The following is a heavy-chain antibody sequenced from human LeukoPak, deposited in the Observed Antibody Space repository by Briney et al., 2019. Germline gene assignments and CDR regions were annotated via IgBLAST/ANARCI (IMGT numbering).Heavy chain of an antibody. CDR2: IIPIFGTA. Sequence: ASVKVSCKASGGTFSSYAISWVRQAPGQGLEWMGGIIPIFGTANYAQKFQGRVTITADKSTSTAYMELSSLRSGDTAVYYWARGLGEYYVWGSYYGYLAYWGRGTLVTVPS. CDR3: ARGLGEYYVWGSYYGYLAY. CDR1: GGTFSSYA. D-gene: IGHD3-10*01. J-gene: IGHJ4*02. V-gene: IGHV1-69*06.